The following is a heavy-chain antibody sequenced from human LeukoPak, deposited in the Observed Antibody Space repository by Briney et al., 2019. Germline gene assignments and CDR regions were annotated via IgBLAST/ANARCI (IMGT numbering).Heavy chain of an antibody. J-gene: IGHJ4*02. V-gene: IGHV3-30-3*01. Sequence: GGSLRLSCAASGFTFSSYAMHWVRQAPGKGLEWVAVISYDGSNKYYADSVKGRFTISRDNSKNTLYLQMNSLRAEDTAVYYCARRRAVVVAAHLFDYWGQGTLVTVSS. D-gene: IGHD2-15*01. CDR3: ARRRAVVVAAHLFDY. CDR1: GFTFSSYA. CDR2: ISYDGSNK.